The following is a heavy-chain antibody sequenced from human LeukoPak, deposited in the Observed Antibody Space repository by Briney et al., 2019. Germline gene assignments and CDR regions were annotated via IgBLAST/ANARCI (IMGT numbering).Heavy chain of an antibody. CDR3: AREGRGGQTYYYDSSGSDAFDI. D-gene: IGHD3-22*01. Sequence: GGSLRLSCAASGFTFDDYAMHRVRQAPGKGLEWVSGISWNSGSIGYADSVKGRFTISRDNAKNSLYLQMNSLRAEDTAVYYCAREGRGGQTYYYDSSGSDAFDIWGQGTMVTVSS. J-gene: IGHJ3*02. CDR1: GFTFDDYA. CDR2: ISWNSGSI. V-gene: IGHV3-9*01.